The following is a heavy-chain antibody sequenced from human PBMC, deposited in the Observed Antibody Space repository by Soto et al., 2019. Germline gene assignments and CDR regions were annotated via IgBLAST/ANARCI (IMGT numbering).Heavy chain of an antibody. CDR1: GFTFSSYS. V-gene: IGHV3-48*01. CDR3: ARGPPFGITIFGPSYYFDY. J-gene: IGHJ4*02. D-gene: IGHD3-3*01. Sequence: GGSLRLSCAASGFTFSSYSMNWVRQAPGKGLEWVSYISSSSSTIYYADSVKGRFTISRDNAKNSLYLQMNSLRAEDTAVYYCARGPPFGITIFGPSYYFDYWGQGTLVTVS. CDR2: ISSSSSTI.